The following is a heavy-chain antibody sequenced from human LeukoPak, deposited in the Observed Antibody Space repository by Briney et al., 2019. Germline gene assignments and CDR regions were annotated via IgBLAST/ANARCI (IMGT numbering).Heavy chain of an antibody. V-gene: IGHV3-21*01. Sequence: PGGSLRLSCAASGFTFSSYSMNWVRQAPGKGLEWVSSISSSSSYIYYADSVKGRFTISRDNAKNSLYLQMNSLRAEDTAVYYCARDSMVRGVISRLTKWGQGTLVTVSS. D-gene: IGHD3-10*01. J-gene: IGHJ4*02. CDR2: ISSSSSYI. CDR3: ARDSMVRGVISRLTK. CDR1: GFTFSSYS.